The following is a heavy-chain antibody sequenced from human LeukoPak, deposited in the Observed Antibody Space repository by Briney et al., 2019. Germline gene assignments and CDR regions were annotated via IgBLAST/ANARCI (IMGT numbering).Heavy chain of an antibody. CDR1: GYTFTDYY. Sequence: GASVTVSCMASGYTFTDYYMHWVRQAPGQGLEWMGWINPNSGGTNYAKNFQGRVTMTRDTSITTAYMDVSRLRSDDTAVYYCARGVGSGWYFDLWGRGTLVTVSS. CDR3: ARGVGSGWYFDL. CDR2: INPNSGGT. V-gene: IGHV1-2*02. J-gene: IGHJ2*01. D-gene: IGHD3-10*01.